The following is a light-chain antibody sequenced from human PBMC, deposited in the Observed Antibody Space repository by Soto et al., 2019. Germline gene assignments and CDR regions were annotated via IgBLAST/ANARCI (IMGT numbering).Light chain of an antibody. CDR1: QGISSY. CDR3: QQLNSYPQGT. V-gene: IGKV1-9*01. Sequence: DIPLTQSPSFLSASVGDRVTITCRASQGISSYLAWYQQKPGKAPKLLIYAASTLQSGVPSRFSGSGSGTEFTLTISSLQPEDFATYYCQQLNSYPQGTFGPGTKVDIK. CDR2: AAS. J-gene: IGKJ3*01.